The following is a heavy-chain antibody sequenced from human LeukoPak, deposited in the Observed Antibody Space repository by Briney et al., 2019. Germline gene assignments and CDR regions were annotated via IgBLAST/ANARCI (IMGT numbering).Heavy chain of an antibody. J-gene: IGHJ6*03. CDR3: ARDKDGSGSLNLGPHYYMDV. D-gene: IGHD3-10*01. Sequence: SETLSLTCAVYGGSFSGYYWSWIRQPPGKGLEWIEEINHSGSTNYNPSLKSRVTISVDTSKNQFSLKLSSVTAADTAVYYCARDKDGSGSLNLGPHYYMDVWGKGTTVTVSS. CDR2: INHSGST. CDR1: GGSFSGYY. V-gene: IGHV4-34*01.